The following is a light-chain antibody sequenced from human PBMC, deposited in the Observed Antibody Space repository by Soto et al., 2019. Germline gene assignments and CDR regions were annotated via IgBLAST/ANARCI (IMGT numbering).Light chain of an antibody. J-gene: IGLJ1*01. V-gene: IGLV1-40*01. CDR3: QSYDSSLSALYV. CDR1: SSNIGAGYE. CDR2: GNT. Sequence: QSVLTQPPSVSGAPGQRVTISCTGSSSNIGAGYEVNWYQHLLGAAPKLLIYGNTNRPSGVPDRFSGSKSGTSASLAITGLQAEDEADYYCQSYDSSLSALYVFGTGTKVTVL.